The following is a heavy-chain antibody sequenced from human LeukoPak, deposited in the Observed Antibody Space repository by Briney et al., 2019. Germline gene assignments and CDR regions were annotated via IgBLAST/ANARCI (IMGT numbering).Heavy chain of an antibody. V-gene: IGHV3-30*18. CDR3: AKAGCSTSCYTPFLFYYGMDV. D-gene: IGHD2-2*02. J-gene: IGHJ6*02. Sequence: GGSLRLSCAASGFTFSSYGMHWVRQAPGKGLEWVAVISYDGSNKYYADSVKGLFTISRDNSKNTLYLQMNSLRAEDTAVYYCAKAGCSTSCYTPFLFYYGMDVWGQGTTVTVSS. CDR2: ISYDGSNK. CDR1: GFTFSSYG.